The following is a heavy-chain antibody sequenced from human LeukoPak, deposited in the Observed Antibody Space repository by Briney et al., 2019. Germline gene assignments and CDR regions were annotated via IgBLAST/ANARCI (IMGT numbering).Heavy chain of an antibody. CDR1: GFTFSSYS. D-gene: IGHD4-17*01. CDR2: ISSSSSYI. J-gene: IGHJ6*03. CDR3: ARADENDYGVYYYYYYMDV. Sequence: PGGSLRLSCAASGFTFSSYSMNWVRQAPGKGLEWVSSISSSSSYIYYADSVKGRFTISRDNSKNSLYLQMNSLRAEDTAVYYCARADENDYGVYYYYYYMDVWGKGTTVTVSS. V-gene: IGHV3-21*01.